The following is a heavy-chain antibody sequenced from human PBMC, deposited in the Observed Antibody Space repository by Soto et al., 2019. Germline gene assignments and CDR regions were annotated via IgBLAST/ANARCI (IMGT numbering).Heavy chain of an antibody. CDR2: ITRDSGNK. Sequence: EVQLVESGGGLVQPGGSLRLSCAASGFRFDAYAMHWVRQLPVKGLEWVSGITRDSGNKAYGDSVKGRFIVSRDDAKNSLYLQMNSLRPEDTALYYCAKDKEGGSFLSGLHYVGQGTLVTVYS. CDR3: AKDKEGGSFLSGLHY. CDR1: GFRFDAYA. J-gene: IGHJ4*02. V-gene: IGHV3-9*01. D-gene: IGHD2-15*01.